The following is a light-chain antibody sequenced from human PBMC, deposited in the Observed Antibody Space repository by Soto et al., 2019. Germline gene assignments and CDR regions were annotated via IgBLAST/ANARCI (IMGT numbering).Light chain of an antibody. Sequence: EIVLAQSPGTLSLSPGESATLSCRASQSVSSSFLAWYQQKAGQAPRLLIYGASRRATGIPDRSSGSGSGTDFTLTISRLEPEDFAVYYCQQYVSSPWAFGQGTKVEI. CDR3: QQYVSSPWA. J-gene: IGKJ1*01. CDR1: QSVSSSF. V-gene: IGKV3-20*01. CDR2: GAS.